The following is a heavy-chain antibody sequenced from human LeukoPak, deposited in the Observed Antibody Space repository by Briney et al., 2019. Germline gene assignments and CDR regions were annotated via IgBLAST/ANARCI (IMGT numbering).Heavy chain of an antibody. V-gene: IGHV1-18*01. CDR2: ISAYNGNT. J-gene: IGHJ4*02. CDR1: RYTFTSYG. CDR3: ARVGIVYYGSGSYSFDF. D-gene: IGHD3-10*01. Sequence: ASLKVSCKASRYTFTSYGISWVRQAPGQGLEWLGWISAYNGNTNYAQKLQGRVTMTTDTSTSTAYMELRSLRSDDTAVYYCARVGIVYYGSGSYSFDFWGQGTLVTVSS.